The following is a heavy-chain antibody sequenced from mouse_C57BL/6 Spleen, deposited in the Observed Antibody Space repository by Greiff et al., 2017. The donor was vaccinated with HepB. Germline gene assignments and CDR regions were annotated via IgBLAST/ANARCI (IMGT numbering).Heavy chain of an antibody. J-gene: IGHJ4*01. D-gene: IGHD3-2*02. Sequence: QVQLKQSGPELVKPGASVKISCKASGYAFSSSWMNWVKQRPGKGLEWIGRIYPGDGDTNYNGKFKGKATLTADKSSSTAYMQLSSLTSEDSAVYFCARLDSSGYGYAMDYWGQGTSVTVSS. CDR1: GYAFSSSW. CDR2: IYPGDGDT. V-gene: IGHV1-82*01. CDR3: ARLDSSGYGYAMDY.